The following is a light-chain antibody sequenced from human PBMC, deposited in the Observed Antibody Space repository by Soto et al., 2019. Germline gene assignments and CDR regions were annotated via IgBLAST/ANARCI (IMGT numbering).Light chain of an antibody. J-gene: IGLJ2*01. CDR1: SSDVGGYNY. V-gene: IGLV2-14*01. CDR2: QVT. Sequence: QSALTQPASVSGSPGQSITISCTGTSSDVGGYNYVSWYQHHPGKAPKLMISQVTNRPSGVSSRFSGSKSGNTASLTISGLRAEDEAVYYCSSYTTYSTLVFGGGTKLTVL. CDR3: SSYTTYSTLV.